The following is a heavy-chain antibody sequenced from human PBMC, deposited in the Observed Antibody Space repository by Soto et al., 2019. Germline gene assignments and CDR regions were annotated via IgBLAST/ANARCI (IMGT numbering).Heavy chain of an antibody. V-gene: IGHV3-30-3*01. Sequence: PGGSLRLSCAASGFTFSSYAMHWVRQAPGKGLEWVAVISYDGSNKYYADSVKGRFTISRGNSKNTLYLQMNSLRAEDTAVYYCARARSIAAAGHYGMDVWGQGTTVTVSS. CDR2: ISYDGSNK. D-gene: IGHD6-13*01. CDR1: GFTFSSYA. CDR3: ARARSIAAAGHYGMDV. J-gene: IGHJ6*02.